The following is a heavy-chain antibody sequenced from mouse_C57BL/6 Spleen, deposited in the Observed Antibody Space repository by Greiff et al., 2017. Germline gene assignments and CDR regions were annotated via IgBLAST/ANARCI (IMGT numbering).Heavy chain of an antibody. Sequence: EVQLQQSGPELVKPGASVKISCKASGYSFTGYYMNWVKQSPEKSLEWIGEINPSTGGTTYNQKFKAKATLTVDKSSSTAYMQLKSLTSEDSAVYYCAALYYGSSSGAYWGQGTLVTVSA. CDR2: INPSTGGT. CDR1: GYSFTGYY. V-gene: IGHV1-42*01. D-gene: IGHD1-1*01. J-gene: IGHJ3*01. CDR3: AALYYGSSSGAY.